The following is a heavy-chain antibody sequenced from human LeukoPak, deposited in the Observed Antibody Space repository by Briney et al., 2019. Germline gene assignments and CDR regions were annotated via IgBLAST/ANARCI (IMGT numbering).Heavy chain of an antibody. CDR2: IYYSGST. J-gene: IGHJ5*02. CDR3: AREETYYYGSGSYYWFDP. V-gene: IGHV4-59*01. CDR1: GGSISSYY. Sequence: PSETLSLTCTVSGGSISSYYWSWIRQPPGKRLEWIGYIYYSGSTNYNPSLKSRVTISVDTSKNQFSLKLSSVTAADTAVYYCAREETYYYGSGSYYWFDPWGQGTLVTVSS. D-gene: IGHD3-10*01.